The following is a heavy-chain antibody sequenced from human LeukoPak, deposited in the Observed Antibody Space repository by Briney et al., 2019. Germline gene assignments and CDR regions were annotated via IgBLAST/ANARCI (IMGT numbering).Heavy chain of an antibody. V-gene: IGHV4-34*01. CDR1: GESLSTYF. Sequence: KPSETLSLTCAVSGESLSTYFWSWIRQSPGKGLEWMGETSQTGSANYNPSLKNRVTLSLDTSKNQFSLQLTSMTAADTAIYFCARSAAYYYYYMDVWANGTTVTVSS. CDR2: TSQTGSA. J-gene: IGHJ6*03. CDR3: ARSAAYYYYYMDV. D-gene: IGHD6-25*01.